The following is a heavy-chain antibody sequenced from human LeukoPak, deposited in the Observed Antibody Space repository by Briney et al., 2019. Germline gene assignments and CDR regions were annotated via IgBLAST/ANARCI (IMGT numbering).Heavy chain of an antibody. CDR1: GGAISSYY. V-gene: IGHV4-4*07. CDR3: AREQWFGDEPYYFDY. J-gene: IGHJ4*02. D-gene: IGHD3-10*01. CDR2: IYTSGST. Sequence: SAALSLACPVSGGAISSYYWSWIQQPAGKGLGWIGRIYTSGSTNYNPSLKTRVTMSVDTSKNQFSRKLSSVTAADTAVYYCAREQWFGDEPYYFDYWGQGTLVTVSS.